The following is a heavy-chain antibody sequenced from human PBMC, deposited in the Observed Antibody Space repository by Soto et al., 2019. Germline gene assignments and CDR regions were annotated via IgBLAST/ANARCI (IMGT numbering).Heavy chain of an antibody. CDR2: ISTYNGNT. J-gene: IGHJ4*02. Sequence: QAQLVQSGAEAKEPGASVKVSCKASGYSFTTSGITWVRQAPGQGLEWMGWISTYNGNTNYAQKLQDRVTLTTDTSSSTAYMERRSLRSDVTAVYYCARRLSGDYDYWGQGTLVTVAS. D-gene: IGHD4-17*01. V-gene: IGHV1-18*01. CDR1: GYSFTTSG. CDR3: ARRLSGDYDY.